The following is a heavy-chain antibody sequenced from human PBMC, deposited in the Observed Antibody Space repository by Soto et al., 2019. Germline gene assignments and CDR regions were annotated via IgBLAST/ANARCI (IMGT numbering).Heavy chain of an antibody. J-gene: IGHJ4*02. CDR1: GGTFSSYT. D-gene: IGHD3-10*01. CDR3: AREDYYGSGSDFDY. Sequence: QVQLVQSGAEVKKPGSSVKVSCKASGGTFSSYTISWVRQAPGQGLEWMGRIIPILGIANYAQKFQGRVTITADKSTSTAYKELSSLRSEDTAVYYCAREDYYGSGSDFDYWGQGTLVTVSS. CDR2: IIPILGIA. V-gene: IGHV1-69*08.